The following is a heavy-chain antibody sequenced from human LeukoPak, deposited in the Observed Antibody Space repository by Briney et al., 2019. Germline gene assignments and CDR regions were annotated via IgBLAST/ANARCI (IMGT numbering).Heavy chain of an antibody. Sequence: AGGSLRLSCAASGFTFSSYGMHWVRQAPGKGLEWVAVISYDGSNKYYADSVKGRFTISRDNSKNTLYLQMNSLRAEGTAAYYCAKGAIAAAGRGGDYWGQGTLVTVSS. V-gene: IGHV3-30*18. J-gene: IGHJ4*02. D-gene: IGHD6-13*01. CDR3: AKGAIAAAGRGGDY. CDR2: ISYDGSNK. CDR1: GFTFSSYG.